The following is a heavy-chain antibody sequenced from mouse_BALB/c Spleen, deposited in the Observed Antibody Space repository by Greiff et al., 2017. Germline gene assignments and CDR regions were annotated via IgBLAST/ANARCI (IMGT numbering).Heavy chain of an antibody. J-gene: IGHJ1*01. CDR1: GDSITSGY. Sequence: EVNVVESGPSLVKPSQTLSLTCSVTGDSITSGYWNWIRKFPGNKLEYMGYISYSGSTYYNPSLKSRISITRDTSKNQYYLQLNSVTTEDTATYYCATYDYDDWYFDVWGAGTTVTVAS. CDR2: ISYSGST. D-gene: IGHD2-4*01. CDR3: ATYDYDDWYFDV. V-gene: IGHV3-8*02.